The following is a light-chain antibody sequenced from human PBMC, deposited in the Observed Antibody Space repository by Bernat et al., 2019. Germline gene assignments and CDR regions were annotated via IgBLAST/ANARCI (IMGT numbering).Light chain of an antibody. CDR1: QSLLHSNDNKN. V-gene: IGKV2-28*01. CDR3: MQALQTPYT. J-gene: IGKJ2*01. Sequence: DIVMTQSPLSLPVTPGEPASISCRSSQSLLHSNDNKNLAGNLQKPGKPPGLRIYLVSIRASVAPERFRGSGPGRDFTLKISRVEADDVGVYYCMQALQTPYTFGQGTKLEIK. CDR2: LVS.